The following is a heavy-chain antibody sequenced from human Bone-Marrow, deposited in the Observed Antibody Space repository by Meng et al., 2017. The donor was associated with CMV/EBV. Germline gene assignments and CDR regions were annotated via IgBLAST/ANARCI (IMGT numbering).Heavy chain of an antibody. Sequence: ASVKVSCKASGYTFTSYYMHWVRQAPGQGLEWMGIINPSGGSTSYAQKFQGRVTMTRDTSTSTVYMELSSLRSEDTAVYYCARDLYYDFWSGFSDYGMDVWGQGTTVTVSS. CDR1: GYTFTSYY. CDR3: ARDLYYDFWSGFSDYGMDV. J-gene: IGHJ6*02. CDR2: INPSGGST. V-gene: IGHV1-46*01. D-gene: IGHD3-3*01.